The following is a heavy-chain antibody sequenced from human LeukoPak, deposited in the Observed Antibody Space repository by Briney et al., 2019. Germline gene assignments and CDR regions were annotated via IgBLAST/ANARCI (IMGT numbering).Heavy chain of an antibody. CDR2: INPNSGGT. D-gene: IGHD6-19*01. J-gene: IGHJ4*02. CDR3: ARWYLQWLAFDY. V-gene: IGHV1-2*02. CDR1: GYTFTGYY. Sequence: ASVKVSCKASGYTFTGYYMHWVRQAPGQGLEWMGWINPNSGGTNYALKFQGRVTMTRDTSISTAYMELSRLRSDDTAVYYCARWYLQWLAFDYWGQGTLVTVSS.